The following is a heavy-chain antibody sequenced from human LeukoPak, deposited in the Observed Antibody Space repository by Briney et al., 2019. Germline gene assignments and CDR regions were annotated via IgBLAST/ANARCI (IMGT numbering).Heavy chain of an antibody. CDR1: AGSFSGYY. CDR2: INHSGST. V-gene: IGHV4-34*01. CDR3: ARHELWFGEYYFDY. Sequence: PSETLSLTCAVNAGSFSGYYWSWIRQPPGKGMKWIGEINHSGSTNYNPSLKSRVTISVDTSKNQFSLKLSSVTAADTAVYYCARHELWFGEYYFDYWGQGTLVTVSS. D-gene: IGHD3-10*01. J-gene: IGHJ4*02.